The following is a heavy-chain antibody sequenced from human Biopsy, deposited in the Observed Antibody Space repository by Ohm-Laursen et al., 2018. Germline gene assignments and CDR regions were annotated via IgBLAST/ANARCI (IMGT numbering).Heavy chain of an antibody. CDR1: GFTFNNYW. J-gene: IGHJ5*01. CDR2: SNTDGSHT. Sequence: GSLRLSCAASGFTFNNYWMHWVRHAPGKGLVWVSRSNTDGSHTNYADSVKGRFTTSTDSAKNTLYLYMSSLTVEDTAVYFCARDASQGFDSWGQGTLVTVSS. V-gene: IGHV3-74*01. CDR3: ARDASQGFDS.